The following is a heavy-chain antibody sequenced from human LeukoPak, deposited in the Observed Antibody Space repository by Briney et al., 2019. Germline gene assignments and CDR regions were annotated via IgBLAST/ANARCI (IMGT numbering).Heavy chain of an antibody. CDR3: ARSEMWDTANNWFDP. V-gene: IGHV4-39*07. J-gene: IGHJ5*02. Sequence: PSETLSLTCTVSGGSISSSSYYWGWIRQPPGKGLEWIGSIYYSGSTYYNPSLKSRVTISVDTSKNQFSLKLSSVTAADTAVYYCARSEMWDTANNWFDPWGQGTLVTVSS. CDR2: IYYSGST. CDR1: GGSISSSSYY. D-gene: IGHD5-18*01.